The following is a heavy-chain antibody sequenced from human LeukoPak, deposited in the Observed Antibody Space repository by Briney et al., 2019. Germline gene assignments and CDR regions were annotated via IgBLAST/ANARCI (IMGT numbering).Heavy chain of an antibody. Sequence: SGTLSLTCTVSGGSISSYYWSWIRQPAGKGLEWIGYIYYSGSTNYNPSLKSRVTISVDTSKNQFSLKLSSVTAADTAVYYCARGSFGEQPDYWGRGTLVTVSS. D-gene: IGHD1/OR15-1a*01. J-gene: IGHJ4*02. V-gene: IGHV4-59*01. CDR1: GGSISSYY. CDR3: ARGSFGEQPDY. CDR2: IYYSGST.